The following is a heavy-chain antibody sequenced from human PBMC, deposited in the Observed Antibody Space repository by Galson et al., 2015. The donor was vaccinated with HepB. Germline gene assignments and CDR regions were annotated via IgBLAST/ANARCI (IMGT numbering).Heavy chain of an antibody. CDR3: ARDDTATAGTFFDY. Sequence: SLRLSCAASGFTFSSYAMHWVRQAPGKGLEWVALISYDGSYKHYADSVKGRFTISRDNSKNTLYLQMTSLRAEDTAVYYCARDDTATAGTFFDYWGQGTLVTVSS. J-gene: IGHJ4*02. CDR2: ISYDGSYK. D-gene: IGHD6-13*01. V-gene: IGHV3-30*04. CDR1: GFTFSSYA.